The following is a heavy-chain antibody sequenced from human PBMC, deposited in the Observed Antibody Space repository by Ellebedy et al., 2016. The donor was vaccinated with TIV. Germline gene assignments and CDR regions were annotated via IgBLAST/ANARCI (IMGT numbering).Heavy chain of an antibody. V-gene: IGHV4-39*01. CDR3: ARYRSGIVVVPAHYGMDV. CDR2: IYDSGRT. Sequence: SETLSLXXNVSGGSISGTYTSYYWGWLRQLPGRGLEWIGSIYDSGRTHYNPSLKSLVTISVDTSKNQFSLKLSSVTAADTAVYYCARYRSGIVVVPAHYGMDVWGQGTTVTVSS. J-gene: IGHJ6*02. CDR1: GGSISGTYTSYY. D-gene: IGHD2-2*01.